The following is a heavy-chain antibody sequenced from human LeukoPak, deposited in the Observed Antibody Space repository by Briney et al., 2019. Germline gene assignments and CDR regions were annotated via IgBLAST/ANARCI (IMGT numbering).Heavy chain of an antibody. Sequence: GGSLRLSCAASGFMFSSYWMSWVRQAPGKGLEWVADIKEDGSEKSYVDSVKGRFTISRDNAKNSLYLKMNSLRAEDTAVYYCARGTYQLLLGDAFDIWGQGTMVTVSS. J-gene: IGHJ3*02. CDR1: GFMFSSYW. D-gene: IGHD2-2*01. CDR2: IKEDGSEK. CDR3: ARGTYQLLLGDAFDI. V-gene: IGHV3-7*04.